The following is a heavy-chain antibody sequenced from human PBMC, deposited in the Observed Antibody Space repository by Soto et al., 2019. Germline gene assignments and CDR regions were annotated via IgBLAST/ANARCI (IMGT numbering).Heavy chain of an antibody. CDR2: IYYSGST. D-gene: IGHD3-10*01. CDR1: GGSISSSSYY. V-gene: IGHV4-39*01. J-gene: IGHJ5*02. Sequence: SETLSLTCTVSGGSISSSSYYWGWIRQPPGKGLEWIGSIYYSGSTYYNPSLKSRVTISVDTSKNQSSLKLSSVTAADTAVYYCARHAPYYYGSGGSFDPWGQGTLVTVSS. CDR3: ARHAPYYYGSGGSFDP.